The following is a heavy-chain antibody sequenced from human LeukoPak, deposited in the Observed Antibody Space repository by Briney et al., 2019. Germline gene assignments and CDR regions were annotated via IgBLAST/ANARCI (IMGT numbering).Heavy chain of an antibody. D-gene: IGHD2-15*01. CDR2: ISGSGGST. CDR3: AKDSPNYCSGGSCYVEYFQH. J-gene: IGHJ1*01. Sequence: HAGGSLRLSCAASGFTFSSYAMSWVRQAPGKGLEWVSAISGSGGSTYYADSVKGRFTISRDNSKNTLYLQMNSLRAEDTAVYYCAKDSPNYCSGGSCYVEYFQHWGQGTLVTVSS. CDR1: GFTFSSYA. V-gene: IGHV3-23*01.